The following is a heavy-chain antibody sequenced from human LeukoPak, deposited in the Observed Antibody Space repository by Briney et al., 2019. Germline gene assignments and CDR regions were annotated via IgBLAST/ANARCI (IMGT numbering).Heavy chain of an antibody. CDR2: ISRSGNTI. D-gene: IGHD6-13*01. Sequence: GGSLRLSCAASGFTFSSYEMNWVRQAPGKGLEWVSYISRSGNTITYADSVKGRFTISRDNAKNSLYLQMNSLRVEDTALYYCTKVHISAAGTGFDYWGQGTLVTVSS. CDR1: GFTFSSYE. J-gene: IGHJ4*02. V-gene: IGHV3-48*03. CDR3: TKVHISAAGTGFDY.